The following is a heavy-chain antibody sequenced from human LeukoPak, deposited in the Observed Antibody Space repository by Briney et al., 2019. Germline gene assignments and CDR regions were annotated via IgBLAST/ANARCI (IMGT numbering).Heavy chain of an antibody. CDR1: GFTFSSYA. Sequence: GGSLRLSCAASGFTFSSYAMSWVRQAPGKGLEWVSAISGSGGSTYYADSVKGRFTMSRDNSKNTLYLQMNSLRAEDTAVYHCAKGEVRAAAGTGFDYWGQGTLVTVSS. V-gene: IGHV3-23*01. D-gene: IGHD6-13*01. CDR2: ISGSGGST. CDR3: AKGEVRAAAGTGFDY. J-gene: IGHJ4*02.